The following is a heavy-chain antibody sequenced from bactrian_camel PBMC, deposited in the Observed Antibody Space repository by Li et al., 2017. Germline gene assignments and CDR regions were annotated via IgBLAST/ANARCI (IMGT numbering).Heavy chain of an antibody. CDR1: GYTFSRNC. Sequence: DVQLVESGGELVQPGGSLRLACTVSGYTFSRNCLGWFRQAPGKEREGIVAVKPGGGRTRYADSVKGRFTISQDGAENTVYLQMNGLRPEDTAMYYCAADKCDDWKVAGASYKYWGQGTQV. D-gene: IGHD1*01. CDR3: AADKCDDWKVAGASYKY. CDR2: VKPGGGRT. J-gene: IGHJ4*01. V-gene: IGHV3S40*01.